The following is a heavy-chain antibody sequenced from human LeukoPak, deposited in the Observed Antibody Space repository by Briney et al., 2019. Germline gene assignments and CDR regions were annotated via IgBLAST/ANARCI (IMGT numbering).Heavy chain of an antibody. J-gene: IGHJ2*01. CDR2: IKQAGSEN. CDR1: GFIFSSYW. Sequence: GGSLRLSCAASGFIFSSYWMTWVRQAPGKGLEWVANIKQAGSENSYVDSVKGRFTISRDNAKNSLYLQINSLRAEDTAVYYCARDLAVFGVVIGGYFDLWGRGTLVTVSS. D-gene: IGHD3-3*01. V-gene: IGHV3-7*01. CDR3: ARDLAVFGVVIGGYFDL.